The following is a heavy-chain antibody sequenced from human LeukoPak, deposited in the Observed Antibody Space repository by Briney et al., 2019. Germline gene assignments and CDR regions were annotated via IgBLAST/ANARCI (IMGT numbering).Heavy chain of an antibody. D-gene: IGHD4-23*01. CDR2: IDTTSNYI. V-gene: IGHV3-21*01. Sequence: GGSLRLSCAASGFTLSGYAMHWVRQAPGKGLEWVSSIDTTSNYIYYADSVKGRFTISRDNARNSLYLQMNSLPADDPAVYYCARAEPNSPYDHWGQGPLVTVSS. CDR3: ARAEPNSPYDH. CDR1: GFTLSGYA. J-gene: IGHJ4*02.